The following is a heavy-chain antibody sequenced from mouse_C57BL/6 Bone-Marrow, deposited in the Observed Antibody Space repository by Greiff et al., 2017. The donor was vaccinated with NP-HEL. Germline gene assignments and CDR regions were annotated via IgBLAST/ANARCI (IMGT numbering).Heavy chain of an antibody. V-gene: IGHV2-2*01. Sequence: VKLQQSGPGLVQPSQSLSITCTVSGFSLTSYGVHWVRQSPGKGLEWLGVIWSGGSTDYNAAFISRLSISKDNSKSQVFFKMSSLQADDTAIYYCARDYYDYSAWFAYWGQGTLVTVSA. CDR1: GFSLTSYG. CDR3: ARDYYDYSAWFAY. D-gene: IGHD2-4*01. CDR2: IWSGGST. J-gene: IGHJ3*01.